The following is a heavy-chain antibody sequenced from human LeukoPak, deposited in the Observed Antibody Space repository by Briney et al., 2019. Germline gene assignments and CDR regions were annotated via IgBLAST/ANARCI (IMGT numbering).Heavy chain of an antibody. J-gene: IGHJ4*02. CDR1: GFTVSSNY. Sequence: GGCLRLSCAASGFTVSSNYMSWVRQAPGKGLEWVSVIYSGGSTYYADSVKGRFTISRDNSKNTLYLQMNSLRAEDTAVYYCASSAVAGMADYWGQGTLVTVSS. CDR2: IYSGGST. V-gene: IGHV3-53*01. CDR3: ASSAVAGMADY. D-gene: IGHD6-19*01.